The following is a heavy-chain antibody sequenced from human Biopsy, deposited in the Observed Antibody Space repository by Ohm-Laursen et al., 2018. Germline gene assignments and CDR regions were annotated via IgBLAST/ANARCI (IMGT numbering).Heavy chain of an antibody. CDR2: FYYSGST. Sequence: TLSLTCILSGDSITRSYWSWIRQPPGKGLEWIGNFYYSGSTNYNPSLKSRITMSLDRSKSQVSLRMNSVTAADTAVYYCARARIKTSGVLIPETYYFDSWGQGTLVTVYS. CDR1: GDSITRSY. CDR3: ARARIKTSGVLIPETYYFDS. V-gene: IGHV4-59*01. D-gene: IGHD3-3*01. J-gene: IGHJ4*02.